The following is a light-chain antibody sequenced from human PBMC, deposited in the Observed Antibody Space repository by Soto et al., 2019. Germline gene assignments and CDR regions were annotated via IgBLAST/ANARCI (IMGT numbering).Light chain of an antibody. CDR1: SGHSNYA. CDR2: LNSDGSH. V-gene: IGLV4-69*01. CDR3: QTWGTGIP. J-gene: IGLJ2*01. Sequence: QPVLTQSPSASASLGASVKLTCTLDSGHSNYAIAWHQQQPGKGPRYLMKLNSDGSHNKGDGIPDRFSGSSSGAERYLIISSLHSEDEADYYCQTWGTGIPFGGGTKLTVL.